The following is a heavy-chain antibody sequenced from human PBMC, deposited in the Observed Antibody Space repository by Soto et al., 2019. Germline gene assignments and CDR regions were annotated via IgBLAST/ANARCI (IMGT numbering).Heavy chain of an antibody. CDR3: ASLNNYYDYIWGSYRSSYYFDY. D-gene: IGHD3-16*02. Sequence: ETLSLTCTVSGGSISSSSYYWGWIRQPPGKGLEWIGSIYYSGSTYYNPSLKSRVTISVDTSKNQFSLKLSSVTAADTAVYYCASLNNYYDYIWGSYRSSYYFDYWGQGTLVTVSS. CDR2: IYYSGST. J-gene: IGHJ4*02. CDR1: GGSISSSSYY. V-gene: IGHV4-39*01.